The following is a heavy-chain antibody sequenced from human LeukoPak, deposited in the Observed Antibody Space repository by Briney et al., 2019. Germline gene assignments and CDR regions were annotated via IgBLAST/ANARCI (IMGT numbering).Heavy chain of an antibody. CDR1: GFTSSSYA. J-gene: IGHJ4*02. CDR3: VKTLGPSATAAGDY. D-gene: IGHD1-26*01. Sequence: PGGSLRLSCAASGFTSSSYAMSWVRQAPGKGLDWVSAISGTGGITFYADSARGRFTISRDNSKNTVYLQMNSLRVDDTAVFYCVKTLGPSATAAGDYWGQGILVTVSS. CDR2: ISGTGGIT. V-gene: IGHV3-23*01.